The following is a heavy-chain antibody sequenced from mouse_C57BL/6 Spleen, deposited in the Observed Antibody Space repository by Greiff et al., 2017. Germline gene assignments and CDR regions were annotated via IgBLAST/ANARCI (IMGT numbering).Heavy chain of an antibody. V-gene: IGHV1-42*01. J-gene: IGHJ1*03. D-gene: IGHD1-1*01. CDR2: INPSTGGT. CDR1: GYSFTGYY. Sequence: VQLQQSGPELVKPGASVKISCKASGYSFTGYYMNWVKQSPEKSLEWIGEINPSTGGTTYNQKFKAQATLTVDKSSSTAYMQLKSLTSEDSAVXHCARRLSYGGSLWYFDVWGTGTTVTVSS. CDR3: ARRLSYGGSLWYFDV.